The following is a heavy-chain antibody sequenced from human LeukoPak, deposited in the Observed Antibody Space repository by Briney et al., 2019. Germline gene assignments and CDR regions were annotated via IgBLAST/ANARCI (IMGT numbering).Heavy chain of an antibody. J-gene: IGHJ4*02. D-gene: IGHD3-16*02. V-gene: IGHV4-30-2*01. CDR2: IYHSGST. CDR3: ASYYDYVWGSYRYSQFDY. Sequence: SETLSLTRAVSGGSISSGGYSWSWIRQPPGKGLEWIGYIYHSGSTYYNPSLKSRVTISVDRSKNQFSLKLSSVTAADTAVYYCASYYDYVWGSYRYSQFDYWGQGTLVTVSS. CDR1: GGSISSGGYS.